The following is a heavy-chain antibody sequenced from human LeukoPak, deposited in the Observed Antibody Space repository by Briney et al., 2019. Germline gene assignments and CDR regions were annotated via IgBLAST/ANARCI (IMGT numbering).Heavy chain of an antibody. V-gene: IGHV4-39*01. D-gene: IGHD4-11*01. CDR1: GGSISSSSYY. CDR2: MYYSGST. CDR3: AAGSNYASYYYYGMDV. Sequence: PSETLSLTCTVSGGSISSSSYYWGWIRQPPGKGLEWIGSMYYSGSTYYNPTLKSRVTISVDTSKNQFSLKLSSVTAADTAVYYCAAGSNYASYYYYGMDVWGQGTTVTVSS. J-gene: IGHJ6*02.